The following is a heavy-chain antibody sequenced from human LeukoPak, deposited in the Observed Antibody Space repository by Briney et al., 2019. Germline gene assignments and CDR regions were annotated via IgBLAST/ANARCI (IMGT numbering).Heavy chain of an antibody. Sequence: SETLSLTCTVSGGSISSYYWSWIRQPPGKGLEWIGYIYYSGSTNYNPSLKSRVTISVDTSKNQFSLKLSSVTAADTAVYYCAGNQIADGMDIWGQGTTVTVSS. CDR3: AGNQIADGMDI. CDR2: IYYSGST. CDR1: GGSISSYY. D-gene: IGHD1-14*01. J-gene: IGHJ6*02. V-gene: IGHV4-59*01.